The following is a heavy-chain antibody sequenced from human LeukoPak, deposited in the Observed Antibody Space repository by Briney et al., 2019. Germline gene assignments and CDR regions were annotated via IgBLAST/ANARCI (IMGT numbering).Heavy chain of an antibody. CDR1: RYSFTNYW. V-gene: IGHV5-51*01. J-gene: IGHJ1*01. CDR2: IYPGASDT. D-gene: IGHD2-2*02. Sequence: GESLKISCESSRYSFTNYWIGWVRQMPGKGLEWMGSIYPGASDTRYGPSFQGQVTISADRSITTAYLQWSSLKASDTAMYYCASLSGYCSSTTCYTAYFQHWGQGTLVTVSS. CDR3: ASLSGYCSSTTCYTAYFQH.